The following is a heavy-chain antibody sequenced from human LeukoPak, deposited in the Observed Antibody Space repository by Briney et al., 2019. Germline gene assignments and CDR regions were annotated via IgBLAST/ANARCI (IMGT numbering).Heavy chain of an antibody. CDR2: IRFDGTKK. D-gene: IGHD3-22*01. Sequence: GGSLRLSCAASGFNFRRNGMHWVRQAPGKGLEWLSFIRFDGTKKFYTQSVRGRFTISRDTSINVLYLQMNNLTADDTAVYYCARDFDDPTGHYYYLPDYWGPGTLVTVSS. V-gene: IGHV3-30*02. J-gene: IGHJ4*02. CDR3: ARDFDDPTGHYYYLPDY. CDR1: GFNFRRNG.